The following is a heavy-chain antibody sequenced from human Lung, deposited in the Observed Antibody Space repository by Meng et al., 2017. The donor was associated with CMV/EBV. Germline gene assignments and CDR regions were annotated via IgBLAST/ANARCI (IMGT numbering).Heavy chain of an antibody. CDR1: GDSVSSPGAA. CDR2: TFYMARWFN. J-gene: IGHJ3*01. CDR3: EREEEGQWNDPNDAFAS. V-gene: IGHV6-1*01. Sequence: LXCVISGDSVSSPGAAWDWIRQSPSRGLEWLGRTFYMARWFNEYAVSVANRITINPATYKTQFSLHLNSVTPEDTALYFCEREEEGQWNDPNDAFASWXQGTXVTVSS. D-gene: IGHD1-1*01.